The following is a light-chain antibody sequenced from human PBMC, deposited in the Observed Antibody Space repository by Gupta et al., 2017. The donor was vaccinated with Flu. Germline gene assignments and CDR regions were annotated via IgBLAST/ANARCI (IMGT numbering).Light chain of an antibody. CDR2: SNN. J-gene: IGLJ3*02. V-gene: IGLV1-44*01. CDR3: EAWEGRRDGFWV. Sequence: VTISCSGISSNIGSNNVAWYQQLPEKAPNILIYSNNLRPSGGPDGCSGSKSGASASLAIIGLQAEDEADYYCEAWEGRRDGFWVFGGGTKVTVL. CDR1: SSNIGSNN.